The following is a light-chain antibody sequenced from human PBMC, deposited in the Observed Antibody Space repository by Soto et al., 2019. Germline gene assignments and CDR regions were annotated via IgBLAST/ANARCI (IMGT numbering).Light chain of an antibody. J-gene: IGKJ1*01. CDR1: QDIATY. CDR3: QNYNTVPRT. Sequence: DIQMTQSPSSLSASVGDRVTITCRASQDIATYLAWFQQKPGKVPHLLIYAASTLQSGVPSRFSGSGFGTDFTLTISGLQPEDVATYYCQNYNTVPRTFGQGTKVDI. V-gene: IGKV1-27*01. CDR2: AAS.